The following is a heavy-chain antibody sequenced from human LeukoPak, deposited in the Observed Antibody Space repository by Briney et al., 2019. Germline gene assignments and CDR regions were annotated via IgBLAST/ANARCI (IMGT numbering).Heavy chain of an antibody. D-gene: IGHD6-19*01. CDR2: ISYDGSNK. CDR1: GFTFSSYG. V-gene: IGHV3-30*18. CDR3: AKGSSGWYGVSAFDI. Sequence: GGSLRLSCAASGFTFSSYGMHWVRQAPGKGLEWVAVISYDGSNKYYADSVKGRFTISRDNSKNTLYLQMNSLRAEDTAVYYCAKGSSGWYGVSAFDIWGQGTMVTVS. J-gene: IGHJ3*02.